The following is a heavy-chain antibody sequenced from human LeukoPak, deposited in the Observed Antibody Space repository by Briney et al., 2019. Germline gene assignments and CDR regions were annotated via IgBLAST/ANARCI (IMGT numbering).Heavy chain of an antibody. Sequence: GGSLRLSCAASGFTFSSYWMSWVRQAPGKGLEWVANIKQDGSEKYYVDSVKGRFTISRDNAKNSLYLQMNSLRAEGMVVYYCARGVCSSTSCYEDYWGQGTLVTVSS. J-gene: IGHJ4*02. CDR1: GFTFSSYW. CDR2: IKQDGSEK. CDR3: ARGVCSSTSCYEDY. V-gene: IGHV3-7*05. D-gene: IGHD2-2*01.